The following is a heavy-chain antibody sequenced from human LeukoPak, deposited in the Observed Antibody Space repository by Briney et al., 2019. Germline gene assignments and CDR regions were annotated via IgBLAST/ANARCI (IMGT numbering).Heavy chain of an antibody. V-gene: IGHV3-48*03. CDR1: GFTFSSYE. CDR3: ARDRYYYYGMDV. Sequence: GGSLRLFCAASGFTFSSYEMNWVRQAPGKGLEWVSYISRSGSTIYYADSVKGRFTISRDNAKNSLYLQMNSLRAEDTAVYYCARDRYYYYGMDVWGKGTTVTVSS. CDR2: ISRSGSTI. J-gene: IGHJ6*04.